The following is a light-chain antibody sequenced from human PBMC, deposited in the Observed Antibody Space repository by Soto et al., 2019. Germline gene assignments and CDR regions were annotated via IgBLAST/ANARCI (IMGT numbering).Light chain of an antibody. CDR2: ELI. J-gene: IGLJ1*01. CDR3: TSSTSESTVV. V-gene: IGLV2-14*01. CDR1: SSDVGGYNY. Sequence: QSALTQPASVSGSPGQSITISCTGTSSDVGGYNYVSWHQQHPGKAPKLIIYELIKRPSGVSNRFSGSKSGNTASLTISGLQAEDEAYYYCTSSTSESTVVLGTGTKLTVL.